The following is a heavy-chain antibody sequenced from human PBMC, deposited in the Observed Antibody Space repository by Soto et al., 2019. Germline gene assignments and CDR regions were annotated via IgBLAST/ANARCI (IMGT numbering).Heavy chain of an antibody. CDR2: IYYSGST. CDR1: GGSISSGGYY. CDR3: VAASSGSYYYYYGMDV. Sequence: SETLSLTCTVSGGSISSGGYYWSWIRQHPGKGLEWIGYIYYSGSTYYNPSLKSRVTISVDTSKNQFSLKLSSVTAADTAVYYCVAASSGSYYYYYGMDVWGQGTTVTVSS. J-gene: IGHJ6*02. D-gene: IGHD3-10*01. V-gene: IGHV4-31*03.